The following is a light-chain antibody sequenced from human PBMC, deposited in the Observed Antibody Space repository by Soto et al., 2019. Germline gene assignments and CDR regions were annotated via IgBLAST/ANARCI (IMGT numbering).Light chain of an antibody. CDR2: EVS. CDR3: NSYTTSSTLLYV. J-gene: IGLJ1*01. Sequence: QSVLTQPASVSGSPGQSVTISCTGTSSDVGGYNYVSWYQQHPGKAPKLIIYEVSNRPSGVSNRFSGSKSGNTASLTISGLQTEDEAHYYCNSYTTSSTLLYVFGTGTKLTVL. CDR1: SSDVGGYNY. V-gene: IGLV2-14*01.